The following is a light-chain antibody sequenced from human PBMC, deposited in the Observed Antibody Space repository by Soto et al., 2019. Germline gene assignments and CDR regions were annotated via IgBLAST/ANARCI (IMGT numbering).Light chain of an antibody. CDR2: DAS. CDR3: LQYDTRPIT. Sequence: DIQMTQSPSSLSASVGDRVTITCQASQDISNYLNWYQQKPGKAPKLLIYDASNLETGDPSRFSGSGSGTDFTFTISSLQPVDSATYYCLQYDTRPITFGQVTKLEIQ. V-gene: IGKV1-33*01. J-gene: IGKJ5*01. CDR1: QDISNY.